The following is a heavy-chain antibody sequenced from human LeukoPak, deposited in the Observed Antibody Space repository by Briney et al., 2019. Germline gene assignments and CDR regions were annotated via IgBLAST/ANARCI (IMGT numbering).Heavy chain of an antibody. J-gene: IGHJ4*02. CDR3: ARAVRGYSYAYLPY. Sequence: ASVKVSCKASGYTFSSYGISWVRQAPGQGLEWMGWISAYDGNADYAQNLQGRVTMTTDTSTSTAYMELRSLRSDDTAVYYCARAVRGYSYAYLPYWGQGTLVTVSS. CDR1: GYTFSSYG. V-gene: IGHV1-18*01. D-gene: IGHD5-18*01. CDR2: ISAYDGNA.